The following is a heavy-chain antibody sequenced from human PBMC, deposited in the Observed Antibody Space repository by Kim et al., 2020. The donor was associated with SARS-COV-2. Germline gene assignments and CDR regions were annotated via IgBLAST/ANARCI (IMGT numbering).Heavy chain of an antibody. CDR1: GFRFSSYG. Sequence: GGSLRLSCAASGFRFSSYGMHWVRQAPGKGLEWVSIIWYDGTNKYYADSVKGRFTISRDNSKNTVYLQMNSLRDEDTAVYYCAKDSNDDYVWGSFDYWG. CDR2: IWYDGTNK. J-gene: IGHJ4*01. V-gene: IGHV3-33*06. D-gene: IGHD3-16*01. CDR3: AKDSNDDYVWGSFDY.